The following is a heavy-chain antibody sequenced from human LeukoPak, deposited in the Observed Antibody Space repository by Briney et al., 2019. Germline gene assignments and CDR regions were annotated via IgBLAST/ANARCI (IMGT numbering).Heavy chain of an antibody. CDR1: GFTFRNYG. CDR3: ARTYDFGRGPPGDAFDN. V-gene: IGHV3-30*03. J-gene: IGHJ3*02. Sequence: PGGSLRLSCAASGFTFRNYGMHWVRQAPGKGLEWVAVISHDGSGKYYADSVKGRFIISRDNSNNALYLQMNSLRTEDTAVYYCARTYDFGRGPPGDAFDNWGPGTWVIVSA. D-gene: IGHD3-3*01. CDR2: ISHDGSGK.